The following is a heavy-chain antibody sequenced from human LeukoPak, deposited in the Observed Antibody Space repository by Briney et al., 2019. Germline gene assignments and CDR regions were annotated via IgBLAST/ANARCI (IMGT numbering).Heavy chain of an antibody. CDR1: GFTFSSYS. Sequence: GGSLRLSCAASGFTFSSYSMNWVRQAPGKGLEWVSSISSSSSYIYYADSVKGRFTISRDNAKNSLYLRMNSLRAEDTAVYYCARDRPTYYYDSSGYFDYWGQGTLVTVSS. D-gene: IGHD3-22*01. V-gene: IGHV3-21*01. CDR3: ARDRPTYYYDSSGYFDY. CDR2: ISSSSSYI. J-gene: IGHJ4*02.